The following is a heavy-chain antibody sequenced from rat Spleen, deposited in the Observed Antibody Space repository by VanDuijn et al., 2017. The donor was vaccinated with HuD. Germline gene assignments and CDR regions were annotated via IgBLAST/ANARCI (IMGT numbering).Heavy chain of an antibody. Sequence: EVQLVESGGGLVQPGRSLKLSCAASGFTFSNYYMAWVRQAPTKGLEWVAYISTGGGSTYYRDSVKGRFTISRDNAKSTLYLQMDSLRSEDTATYYCTSYSGDGWYFDFWGPGTMVTVSS. CDR1: GFTFSNYY. J-gene: IGHJ1*01. CDR3: TSYSGDGWYFDF. D-gene: IGHD1-1*01. CDR2: ISTGGGST. V-gene: IGHV5-27*01.